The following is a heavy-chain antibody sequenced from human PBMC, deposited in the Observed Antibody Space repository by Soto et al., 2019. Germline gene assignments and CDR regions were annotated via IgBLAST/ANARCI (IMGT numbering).Heavy chain of an antibody. J-gene: IGHJ4*02. CDR2: ISYDGSNK. CDR1: GVTFSSYG. D-gene: IGHD3-9*01. Sequence: QVQLVESGGGVVQPGRSLRLSCAASGVTFSSYGMHRVRQSHGKRLEWVAVISYDGSNKDYAESVKGLHTIPRQNSKSALQQQINSLRDQDTDVYYCAKDLYGDWEVIRYVDWPLDYWGQGTLVTVSS. CDR3: AKDLYGDWEVIRYVDWPLDY. V-gene: IGHV3-30*18.